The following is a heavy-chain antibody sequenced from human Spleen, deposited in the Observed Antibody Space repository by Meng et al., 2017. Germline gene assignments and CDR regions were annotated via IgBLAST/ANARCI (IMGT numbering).Heavy chain of an antibody. J-gene: IGHJ4*02. D-gene: IGHD3-10*01. CDR3: VRGTPGRSYCDY. V-gene: IGHV1-18*01. CDR2: FVNYRDT. Sequence: QVLLLQAGPEVKKPGAPVRVSCHASAYAFGSYGISRVRQAPGQGLEWMGWFVNYRDTYPAPKFLHRVTMTTDTLTNTVFMELRSLTPDDTAVYYCVRGTPGRSYCDYWGQGTLVTVSS. CDR1: AYAFGSYG.